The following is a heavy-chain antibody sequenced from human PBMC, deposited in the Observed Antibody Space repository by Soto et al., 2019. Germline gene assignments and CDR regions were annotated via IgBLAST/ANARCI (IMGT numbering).Heavy chain of an antibody. CDR2: ILEDGSDQ. V-gene: IGHV3-33*05. Sequence: QVQLVESGGGVVQPGRSLRLSCAASGFTFSKYGMHWVRQAPGKGLEWVAVILEDGSDQKYGDSVRGRCTISRDNSKNTLCPQINSRRVEDTAVTYCAREGDRPENGLDKWGQGTMVTVSS. CDR1: GFTFSKYG. CDR3: AREGDRPENGLDK. D-gene: IGHD2-21*01. J-gene: IGHJ3*02.